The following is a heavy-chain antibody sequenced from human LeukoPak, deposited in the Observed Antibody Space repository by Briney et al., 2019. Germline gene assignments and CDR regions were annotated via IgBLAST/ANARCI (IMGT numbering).Heavy chain of an antibody. CDR3: ARGLSGRLGY. D-gene: IGHD6-6*01. V-gene: IGHV3-48*03. CDR1: GFTFSSFE. Sequence: GGSLRLSCAASGFTFSSFEMNWVRQAPGKGPEWVSYISTSGSTMYYADSVKGRFAVSRDNAKNSVHLQMNSLRDEDTAIYYCARGLSGRLGYWGQGTLVTVSS. CDR2: ISTSGSTM. J-gene: IGHJ4*02.